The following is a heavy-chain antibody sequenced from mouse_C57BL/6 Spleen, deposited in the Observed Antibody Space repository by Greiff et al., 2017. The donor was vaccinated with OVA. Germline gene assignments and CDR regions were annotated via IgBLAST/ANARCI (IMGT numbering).Heavy chain of an antibody. V-gene: IGHV1-15*01. Sequence: QVQLKQSGAELVRPGASVTLSCKASGYTFTDYEIHWVKQTPVHGLEWIGAIDPETGGTAYNQKFKGKAILTADKSSSTAYMELRSLTSEDSAVYYCTRGSLLYFDYWGQGTTLTVSS. CDR2: IDPETGGT. J-gene: IGHJ2*01. CDR1: GYTFTDYE. D-gene: IGHD2-10*01. CDR3: TRGSLLYFDY.